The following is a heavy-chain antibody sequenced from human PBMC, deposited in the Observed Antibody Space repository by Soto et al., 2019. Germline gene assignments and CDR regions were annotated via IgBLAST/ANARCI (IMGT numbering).Heavy chain of an antibody. CDR2: IFPGDSDT. J-gene: IGHJ4*02. Sequence: PGESLKISCKGSGYSFTSYWIVWVRQMPGKGLEWMGIIFPGDSDTTYSPSFQGQVTISADKSISTAYLQWNSLKASDTAIYYCAKRYSNNWFFDYWGQGTLVTVSS. CDR1: GYSFTSYW. D-gene: IGHD1-1*01. V-gene: IGHV5-51*01. CDR3: AKRYSNNWFFDY.